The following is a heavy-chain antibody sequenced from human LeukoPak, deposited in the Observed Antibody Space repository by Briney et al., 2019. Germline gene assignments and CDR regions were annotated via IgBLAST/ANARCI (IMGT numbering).Heavy chain of an antibody. CDR1: GYSFTNYW. CDR2: IYPGDSDT. J-gene: IGHJ4*02. Sequence: GESLKISCKGSGYSFTNYWIGWVRQMPGKGLEWMGIIYPGDSDTRYSPSFQGQVTVSADKSISTAYLQWSSLKASDTAMYYCARHASIAAAGPFDYWGQGTLVTVSS. D-gene: IGHD6-13*01. CDR3: ARHASIAAAGPFDY. V-gene: IGHV5-51*01.